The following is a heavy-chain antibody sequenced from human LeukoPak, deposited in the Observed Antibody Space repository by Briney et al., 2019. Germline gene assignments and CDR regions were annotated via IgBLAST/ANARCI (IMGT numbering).Heavy chain of an antibody. CDR1: GFTFSSYS. V-gene: IGHV3-21*01. Sequence: PGGSVRLSCAASGFTFSSYSMNWVRQAPGKGLEWVSSISSSSSYIYYADSVKGRFTISRDNAKNSLYLQMNSLRAEDTAVYYCARDLIAARPSTAGSPYWGQGTLVTVSS. CDR2: ISSSSSYI. CDR3: ARDLIAARPSTAGSPY. J-gene: IGHJ4*02. D-gene: IGHD6-6*01.